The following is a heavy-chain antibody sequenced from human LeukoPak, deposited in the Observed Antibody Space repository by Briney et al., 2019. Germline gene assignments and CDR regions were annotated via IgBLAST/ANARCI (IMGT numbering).Heavy chain of an antibody. V-gene: IGHV4-31*03. CDR2: IYYSGST. CDR3: ARSGGSDDAFDI. J-gene: IGHJ3*02. Sequence: SETLSLTCTVSGGSISSGGYYWSWIRQHPGKGLEWIGYIYYSGSTYYNPSLKSRVTTSVDTSKNQFSLKLSSVTAADTAVYYCARSGGSDDAFDIWGQGTMVTVSS. D-gene: IGHD6-19*01. CDR1: GGSISSGGYY.